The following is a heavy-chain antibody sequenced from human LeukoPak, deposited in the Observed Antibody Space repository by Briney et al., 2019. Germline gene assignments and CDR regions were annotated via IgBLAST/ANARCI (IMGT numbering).Heavy chain of an antibody. CDR2: INHSGST. D-gene: IGHD3-22*01. J-gene: IGHJ5*02. CDR3: ARGVFNRYYDSSGARWFDT. V-gene: IGHV4-34*01. Sequence: SETLSLTCAVHGGSFSGYYWSWIRQPPGKGLEWIGEINHSGSTNYNPSLKSRVTISVDTSKNQFSLKLSSVTAADTAVYYCARGVFNRYYDSSGARWFDTWGQGTLVTVSS. CDR1: GGSFSGYY.